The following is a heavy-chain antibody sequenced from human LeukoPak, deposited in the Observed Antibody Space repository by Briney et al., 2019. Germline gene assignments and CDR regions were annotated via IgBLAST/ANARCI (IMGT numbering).Heavy chain of an antibody. CDR1: GFTFSYS. V-gene: IGHV3-48*01. J-gene: IGHJ4*02. Sequence: GGSLRLSCAASGFTFSYSMNRVRQAPGKGLEWVSYIGSSGSIYYADSVKGRFTISRDNAKNSLYLQMNSLRAEDTAVYYCARDRITSSSTSCFDYWGQGTLVTVSS. D-gene: IGHD2-2*01. CDR2: IGSSGSI. CDR3: ARDRITSSSTSCFDY.